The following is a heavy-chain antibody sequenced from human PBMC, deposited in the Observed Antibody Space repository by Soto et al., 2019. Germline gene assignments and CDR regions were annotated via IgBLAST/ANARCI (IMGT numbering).Heavy chain of an antibody. CDR1: GFTFSSYA. D-gene: IGHD2-15*01. CDR2: ISYDGSNK. J-gene: IGHJ6*02. V-gene: IGHV3-30-3*01. CDR3: ARDLYCSGGSCFSYGMDV. Sequence: GGSLRLSCAASGFTFSSYAMHWVRQASGKGVEWVAVISYDGSNKYYADSVKGRFTISRDNSKNTLYLQMNSLRAEDTAVYYCARDLYCSGGSCFSYGMDVWGQGTTVTVSS.